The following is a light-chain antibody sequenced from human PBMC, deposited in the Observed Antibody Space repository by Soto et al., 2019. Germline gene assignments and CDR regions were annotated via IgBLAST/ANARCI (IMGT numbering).Light chain of an antibody. V-gene: IGKV3-15*01. Sequence: IVLAQSPAALSVSLGERATLSCRASHNVDINLAWYQQRPGQAPRLLVYGASTRAIDIPARFSGSGSGTEFTLTISSLQSEDFAIYYCQQYFNWWTFGQGTKVDIK. CDR3: QQYFNWWT. CDR1: HNVDIN. CDR2: GAS. J-gene: IGKJ1*01.